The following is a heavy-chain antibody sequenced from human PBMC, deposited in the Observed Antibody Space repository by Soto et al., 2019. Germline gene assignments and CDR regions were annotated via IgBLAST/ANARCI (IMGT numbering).Heavy chain of an antibody. CDR3: ARESGGEYSNNYNWFDP. D-gene: IGHD6-6*01. CDR2: IIPIFATT. Sequence: QVQLVQSGAEVKKPGSSVKVSCKASGDTFNNYAITWVRQAPGQGLEWMGKIIPIFATTNYAQKFQGRVTITADGSTTTAYIDLSSLRSEDTAVYYCARESGGEYSNNYNWFDPWGQGTLVTVSS. V-gene: IGHV1-69*18. J-gene: IGHJ5*02. CDR1: GDTFNNYA.